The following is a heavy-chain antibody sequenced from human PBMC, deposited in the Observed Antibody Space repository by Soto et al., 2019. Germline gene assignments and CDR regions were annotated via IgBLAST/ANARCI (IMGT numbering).Heavy chain of an antibody. CDR1: GFTFSSYV. J-gene: IGHJ4*02. Sequence: EVQLLESGGGLVQPGGSLRLSCAASGFTFSSYVMTWVRQAPGKGLAWVSAISRSGTNRDYADSLKGRFTTTRNNSKNTLYLLMSSLRAEDTAVYYCSKDRVDYGDYRGLDSWGQGTLVTVSS. D-gene: IGHD4-17*01. V-gene: IGHV3-23*01. CDR2: ISRSGTNR. CDR3: SKDRVDYGDYRGLDS.